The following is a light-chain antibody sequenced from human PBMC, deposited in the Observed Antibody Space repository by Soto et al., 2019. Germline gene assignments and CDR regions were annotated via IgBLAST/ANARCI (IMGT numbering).Light chain of an antibody. Sequence: DIQMTQSPSSLSASVGDRVTITCQASQDISNYLNWYQQKPGKAPKLLIYDASNLETGVPSRFSGSGSGTDFTFTISSLQPEEIATYYCQQYDNLPPYTFGPRTKPEIK. CDR1: QDISNY. J-gene: IGKJ2*01. V-gene: IGKV1-33*01. CDR3: QQYDNLPPYT. CDR2: DAS.